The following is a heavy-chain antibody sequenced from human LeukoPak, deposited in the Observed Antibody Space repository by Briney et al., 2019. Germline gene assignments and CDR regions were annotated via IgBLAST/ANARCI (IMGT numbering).Heavy chain of an antibody. J-gene: IGHJ4*02. Sequence: PGGTLRLSCAASGFTFSSYDMSWVRHAPGKGLEWVSTINSYGAYTYYADSVRGRFTISRDNSKNTLYLQMNSLRAEDTAVFYCAKRDSSGSYYFDYWGRGTLVTVSS. V-gene: IGHV3-23*01. D-gene: IGHD3-22*01. CDR1: GFTFSSYD. CDR2: INSYGAYT. CDR3: AKRDSSGSYYFDY.